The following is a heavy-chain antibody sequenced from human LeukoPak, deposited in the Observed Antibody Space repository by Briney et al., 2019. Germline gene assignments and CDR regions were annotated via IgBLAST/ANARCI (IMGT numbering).Heavy chain of an antibody. CDR3: ARGGSSSSWYPFDY. V-gene: IGHV3-72*01. Sequence: GGSLRLSCAASGFTFSDHYMDWVRQAPGKGLKWVGRIRNKANSYTTEYAASVKGRYTISRDDSKNSLYLQMNSLKTEDTAVYYCARGGSSSSWYPFDYWGQGTLVTVSS. CDR1: GFTFSDHY. D-gene: IGHD6-13*01. J-gene: IGHJ4*02. CDR2: IRNKANSYTT.